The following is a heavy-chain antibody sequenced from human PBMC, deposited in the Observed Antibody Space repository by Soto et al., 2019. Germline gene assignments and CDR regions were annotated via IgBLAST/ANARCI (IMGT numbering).Heavy chain of an antibody. D-gene: IGHD4-17*01. CDR2: ISYDGSNK. CDR1: GFTFSSYG. J-gene: IGHJ4*02. Sequence: QVQLVESGGGVVQPGRSLRLSCAASGFTFSSYGMHWVRQAPGKGLEWVAVISYDGSNKYYADSVKGRFTISRDNSKNTLYLQMNSLRAEDTAVYYCAKGGDQDDYGDPIDYWGQGTLVTVSS. CDR3: AKGGDQDDYGDPIDY. V-gene: IGHV3-30*18.